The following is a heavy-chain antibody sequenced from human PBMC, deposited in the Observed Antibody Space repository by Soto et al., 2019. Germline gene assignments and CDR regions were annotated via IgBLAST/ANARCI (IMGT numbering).Heavy chain of an antibody. Sequence: ASVKVSCKASGYTFTSYYINWVRQATGQGLEWMGWMNPNSGNTGYAQKFQGRVTMTRNTSISTAYMELSSLRSEDTAVYYCARGVRFFGVVSYYYMDVWGKGTTVTVSS. CDR2: MNPNSGNT. V-gene: IGHV1-8*01. J-gene: IGHJ6*03. CDR1: GYTFTSYY. D-gene: IGHD3-3*01. CDR3: ARGVRFFGVVSYYYMDV.